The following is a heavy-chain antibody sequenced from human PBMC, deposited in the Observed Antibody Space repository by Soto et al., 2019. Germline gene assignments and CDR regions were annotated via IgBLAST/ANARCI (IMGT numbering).Heavy chain of an antibody. D-gene: IGHD3-22*01. CDR1: GGSISVGDYY. CDR2: IYYSGST. Sequence: PSDTLSLTCTVSGGSISVGDYYWSWIRQPPGKGLEWIGNIYYSGSTYYNPSLKSRFTISVDTSKNQFSLKLSSVTAADTAVYYCGRAANITMIGGSVWGQGTTVNVSS. CDR3: GRAANITMIGGSV. V-gene: IGHV4-30-4*02. J-gene: IGHJ6*02.